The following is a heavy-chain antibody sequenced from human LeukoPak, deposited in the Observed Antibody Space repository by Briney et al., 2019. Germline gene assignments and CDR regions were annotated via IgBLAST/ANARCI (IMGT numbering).Heavy chain of an antibody. D-gene: IGHD5-24*01. CDR2: INPTSGAT. CDR3: ARDMRVEMATISSFDY. CDR1: GYTFTDYY. J-gene: IGHJ4*02. V-gene: IGHV1-2*02. Sequence: ASVKVPCKASGYTFTDYYMHWVRQAPGQGLDWVGWINPTSGATNYAQKFQGRVTMTRDTSNNTSYMELSRLRSDDTAVYYCARDMRVEMATISSFDYWGQGTLVTVSS.